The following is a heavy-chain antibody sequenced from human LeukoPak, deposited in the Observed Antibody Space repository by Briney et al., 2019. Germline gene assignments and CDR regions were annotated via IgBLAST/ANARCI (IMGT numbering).Heavy chain of an antibody. CDR3: ARADSSSWYVRYFDL. CDR1: GGSFSGYY. CDR2: INHSGST. V-gene: IGHV4-34*01. Sequence: SETLSLTCAVYGGSFSGYYWGWIRQPPGKGLEWIGEINHSGSTNYNPSLKSRVTISVDTSENQFSLKLSSVTAADTAVYYCARADSSSWYVRYFDLWGRGTLVTVSS. D-gene: IGHD6-13*01. J-gene: IGHJ2*01.